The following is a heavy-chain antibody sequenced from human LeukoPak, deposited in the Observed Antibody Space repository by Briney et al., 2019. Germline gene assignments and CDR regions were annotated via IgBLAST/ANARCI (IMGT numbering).Heavy chain of an antibody. J-gene: IGHJ6*04. V-gene: IGHV3-48*04. CDR3: AELAITMIGGV. Sequence: GGSLRLACAASGFTFSGYSMNWVRQAPGKGLEWVSYISSSSSPIYYADSVKGRFTISRDNAKNSLYLQMNSLRAEDTAVYYCAELAITMIGGVWGKGTTVTISS. CDR2: ISSSSSPI. CDR1: GFTFSGYS. D-gene: IGHD3-10*02.